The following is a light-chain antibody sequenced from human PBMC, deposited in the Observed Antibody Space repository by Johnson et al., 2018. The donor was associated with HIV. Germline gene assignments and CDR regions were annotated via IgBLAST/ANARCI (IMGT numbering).Light chain of an antibody. CDR1: SSNIGNNY. CDR2: DNN. J-gene: IGLJ1*01. Sequence: SVLTQPPSVSAAPGQKVTISCSGSSSNIGNNYVSWYQQLPGTAPKLLIYDNNKRPSGIPDRFSGSKSGTSATLGITGLQTGDEADYYCGKWDSSLSVGVFETGTKVTV. CDR3: GKWDSSLSVGV. V-gene: IGLV1-51*01.